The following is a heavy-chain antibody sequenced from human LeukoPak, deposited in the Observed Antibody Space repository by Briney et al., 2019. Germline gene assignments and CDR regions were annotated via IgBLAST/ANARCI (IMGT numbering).Heavy chain of an antibody. CDR3: AELGITMIGGV. D-gene: IGHD3-10*02. J-gene: IGHJ6*04. CDR2: ISSSCSTI. Sequence: GGSLRLSCAASGFTFSSYEMNWVRQAPGKGLERVSYISSSCSTIYYADSVNGRFAISRDNSKNSLYLQMNSLRAEDTAVYYCAELGITMIGGVWGKGTTVTISS. V-gene: IGHV3-48*03. CDR1: GFTFSSYE.